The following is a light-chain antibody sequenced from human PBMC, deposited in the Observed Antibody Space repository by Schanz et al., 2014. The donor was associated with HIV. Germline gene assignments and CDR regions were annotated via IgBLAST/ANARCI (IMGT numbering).Light chain of an antibody. CDR2: AAS. Sequence: DIQMTQSPSSLSASVGDRVTITCRASQIISTYLNWYQQKPGKAPKLLIYAASSLHSGVPSRFSGSGSGTDFTLTISNLEPDDFAIYYCQQYSTYPYTFGQGTKLDIQ. J-gene: IGKJ2*01. CDR1: QIISTY. V-gene: IGKV1-39*01. CDR3: QQYSTYPYT.